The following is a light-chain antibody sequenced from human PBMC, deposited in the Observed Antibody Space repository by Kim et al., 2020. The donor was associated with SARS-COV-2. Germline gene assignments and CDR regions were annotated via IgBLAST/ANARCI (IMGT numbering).Light chain of an antibody. Sequence: EIVLTQSPGTLSLSPGERATLSCRASQTVSSNSLAWYQQKPGQAPRLLIYDASSRATGIPDRFSGSESGTDFTLTVSRLESEDFAVYYCQQYGSSPWTFGQGTKVDIK. V-gene: IGKV3-20*01. CDR1: QTVSSNS. CDR3: QQYGSSPWT. J-gene: IGKJ1*01. CDR2: DAS.